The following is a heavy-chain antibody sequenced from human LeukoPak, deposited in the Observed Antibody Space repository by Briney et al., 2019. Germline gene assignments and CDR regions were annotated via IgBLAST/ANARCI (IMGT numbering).Heavy chain of an antibody. D-gene: IGHD3-10*01. CDR3: ARAGGYYSYYYGMDV. CDR1: GGSLSSYY. V-gene: IGHV4-59*01. Sequence: SETLSLTCTVSGGSLSSYYWSWIRQPPGKGLEWIGYLYYSGSTNYNPSLKSRVTISIETSKNQFSLKLSSVTAADTAVYYCARAGGYYSYYYGMDVWGQGTTVTVSS. CDR2: LYYSGST. J-gene: IGHJ6*02.